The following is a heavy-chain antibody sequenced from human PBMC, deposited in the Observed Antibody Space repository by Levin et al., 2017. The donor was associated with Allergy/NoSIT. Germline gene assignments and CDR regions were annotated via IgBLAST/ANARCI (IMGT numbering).Heavy chain of an antibody. CDR2: ISGDGDTT. Sequence: GGSLRLSCAASGFTFSSYAMSWVRQAPGKGLEWVSVISGDGDTTYSADSVKGRFTISRDNSNNTLFLLMNILRAEDTAVYYCAKVPRFMARTNTDHYFDFWGQGTLVTVSS. CDR1: GFTFSSYA. V-gene: IGHV3-23*01. CDR3: AKVPRFMARTNTDHYFDF. J-gene: IGHJ4*02. D-gene: IGHD3-10*01.